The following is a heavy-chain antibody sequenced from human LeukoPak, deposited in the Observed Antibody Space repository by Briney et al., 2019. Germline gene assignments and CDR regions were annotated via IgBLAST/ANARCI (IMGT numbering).Heavy chain of an antibody. CDR2: ISSNGGST. CDR3: ARGQVRAINDAFDI. J-gene: IGHJ3*02. D-gene: IGHD1-26*01. Sequence: PGRSLRLSCAASGFTFSNYAMHWVRQAPGKGLEFVSAISSNGGSTYYGNSVKGRFTISRDNSKNTLYLQMGSLRTEDMAVYYCARGQVRAINDAFDIWGQGTMVTVSS. V-gene: IGHV3-64*01. CDR1: GFTFSNYA.